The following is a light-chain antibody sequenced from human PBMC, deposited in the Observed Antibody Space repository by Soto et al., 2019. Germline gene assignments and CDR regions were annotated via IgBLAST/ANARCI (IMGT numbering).Light chain of an antibody. CDR2: EVS. V-gene: IGLV2-14*01. CDR1: SSDVGAYNY. Sequence: QSALTQPASVSGSPGQSITISCTGTSSDVGAYNYVSWYQQHPGKAPKLMIYEVSNRPSGVSNRFSGSKSGNTASLTISGLQAEDEADYYCSSYTSSSTQVFRTGTKVTVL. J-gene: IGLJ1*01. CDR3: SSYTSSSTQV.